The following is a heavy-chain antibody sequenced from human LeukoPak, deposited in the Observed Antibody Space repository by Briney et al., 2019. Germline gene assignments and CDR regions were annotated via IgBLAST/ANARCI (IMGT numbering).Heavy chain of an antibody. Sequence: GRSLRLSCAASGFTFSSYGMHWVRQAPGKGLEWVAVIWYDGSNKYYADSVKGRFTISRDNSKNTLYLQMNSLRAEDTAVYYCAREGMYYDILTGYFDYWGQGTLVTVSS. CDR3: AREGMYYDILTGYFDY. CDR1: GFTFSSYG. CDR2: IWYDGSNK. D-gene: IGHD3-9*01. J-gene: IGHJ4*02. V-gene: IGHV3-33*01.